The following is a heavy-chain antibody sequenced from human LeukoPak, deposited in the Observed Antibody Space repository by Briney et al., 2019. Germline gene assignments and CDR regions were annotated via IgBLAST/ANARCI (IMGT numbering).Heavy chain of an antibody. D-gene: IGHD1-26*01. CDR1: GYSFIDYF. CDR3: ATFSGSSIYSFDN. Sequence: ASVKISCKASGYSFIDYFIHWVQQAPGKGLEWMGRINVEDGDTIYAENFQGRVTMTADTSTETAYMEMSSLRSGDTAIYYCATFSGSSIYSFDNWAQRTLTTVSS. J-gene: IGHJ4*02. V-gene: IGHV1-69-2*01. CDR2: INVEDGDT.